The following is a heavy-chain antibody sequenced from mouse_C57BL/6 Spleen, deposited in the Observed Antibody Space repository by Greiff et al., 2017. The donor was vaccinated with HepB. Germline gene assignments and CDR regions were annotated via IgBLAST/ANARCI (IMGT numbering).Heavy chain of an antibody. J-gene: IGHJ4*01. CDR2: IYPGSGST. CDR3: ARMWVGDAMDY. CDR1: GYTFTSYW. D-gene: IGHD1-1*02. Sequence: QVQLKQPGAELVKPGASVKMSCKASGYTFTSYWITWVKQRPGQGLEWIGDIYPGSGSTNYNEKFKSKATLTVDTSSSTAYMQLSSLTSEDSAVYYCARMWVGDAMDYWGQGTSVTVSS. V-gene: IGHV1-55*01.